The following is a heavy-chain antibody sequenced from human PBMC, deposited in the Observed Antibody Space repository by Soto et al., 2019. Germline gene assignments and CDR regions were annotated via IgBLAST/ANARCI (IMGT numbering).Heavy chain of an antibody. Sequence: SETLSLTCTVSGGSISSSSYYWGWIRQPPGEGLEWIGSIYYSGSTYYNPSLKSRVTISVDTSKNQFSLKLSSVTAADTAVYYCARHCSSTSCYKAYFDYWGQGTLVTVSS. J-gene: IGHJ4*02. CDR2: IYYSGST. CDR1: GGSISSSSYY. V-gene: IGHV4-39*01. D-gene: IGHD2-2*02. CDR3: ARHCSSTSCYKAYFDY.